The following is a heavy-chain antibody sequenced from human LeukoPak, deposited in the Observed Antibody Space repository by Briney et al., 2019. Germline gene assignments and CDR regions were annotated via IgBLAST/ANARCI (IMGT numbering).Heavy chain of an antibody. CDR3: ARVASGYSPVY. CDR1: GYTFASFG. D-gene: IGHD3-22*01. CDR2: INPYNGNT. V-gene: IGHV1-18*01. Sequence: GASVKVSCKASGYTFASFGITWVRQAPGQGLEWTGWINPYNGNTNYAQMLQDRVTMTTDTSTSTAHMELRSLRSDDTAVYYCARVASGYSPVYWGQGTLVTVSS. J-gene: IGHJ4*02.